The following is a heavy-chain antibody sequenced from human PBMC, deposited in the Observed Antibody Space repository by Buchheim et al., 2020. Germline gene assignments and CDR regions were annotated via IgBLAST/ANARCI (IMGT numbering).Heavy chain of an antibody. J-gene: IGHJ1*01. CDR2: ISHDGSNK. CDR3: ARDGQTTGAEYFQY. V-gene: IGHV3-30-3*01. CDR1: GFTFSSYA. D-gene: IGHD1-1*01. Sequence: QVQLVESGGGVVQPGRSLRLSCAASGFTFSSYAMHWVRQAPGKGLEWVAVISHDGSNKYYADSVKGRFTISRDNSKNTLYLQMNSLRAEDTAVYYCARDGQTTGAEYFQYWGQGTL.